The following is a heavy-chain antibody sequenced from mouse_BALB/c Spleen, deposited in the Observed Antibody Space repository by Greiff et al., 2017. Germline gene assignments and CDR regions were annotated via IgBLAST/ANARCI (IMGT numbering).Heavy chain of an antibody. Sequence: QVHVKQSGPGLVAPSQSLSITCTVSGFSLTGYGVNWVRQPPGKGLEWLGMIWGDGSTDYNSAFKSRLSISKDNSKSQVFLKMNSLQTDDTARYYCARDRGLRGMDYWGQGTSVTVSS. V-gene: IGHV2-6-7*01. D-gene: IGHD2-4*01. J-gene: IGHJ4*01. CDR1: GFSLTGYG. CDR3: ARDRGLRGMDY. CDR2: IWGDGST.